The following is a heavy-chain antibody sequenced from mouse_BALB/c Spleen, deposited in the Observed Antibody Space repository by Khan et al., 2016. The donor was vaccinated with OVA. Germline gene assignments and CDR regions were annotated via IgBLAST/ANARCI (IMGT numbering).Heavy chain of an antibody. CDR3: TRLAYYYDSEGFAY. CDR1: GFTFSTYG. CDR2: VSTGGSYT. V-gene: IGHV5-6*01. Sequence: EVELVESGGDLVKPGGSLKLSCAASGFTFSTYGMSWVRQTPDKRLEWVATVSTGGSYTYYPDSVKGRFTISRDNAKTTLYLQMSGLKSEVTAMFYCTRLAYYYDSEGFAYWGQGTLVTVSA. D-gene: IGHD1-1*01. J-gene: IGHJ3*01.